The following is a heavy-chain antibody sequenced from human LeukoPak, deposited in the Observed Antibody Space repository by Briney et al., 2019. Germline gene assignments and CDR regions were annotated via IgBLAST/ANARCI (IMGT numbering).Heavy chain of an antibody. CDR3: AKDTTLNYYDSSVFFQH. J-gene: IGHJ1*01. CDR2: ISWNSGSI. D-gene: IGHD3-22*01. Sequence: GGSLRLSCAASGFTFDDYAMHWIRQAPGKGLEWVSGISWNSGSIGYADSVKGRFTISRDNAKNSLYLQMNSLRAEDTALYYCAKDTTLNYYDSSVFFQHWGQGTLVTVSS. CDR1: GFTFDDYA. V-gene: IGHV3-9*01.